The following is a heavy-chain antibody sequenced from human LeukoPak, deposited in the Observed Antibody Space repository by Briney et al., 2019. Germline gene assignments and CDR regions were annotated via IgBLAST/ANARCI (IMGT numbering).Heavy chain of an antibody. Sequence: GGSLRLSCAAPGFTFSSYSMNWVRQAPGKGLEWVSSISSSSSYIHYADSVKGRFTISRDNAKNSLYLQMNSLRAEDTAVYYCARYIAAAGSYYYYMDVWGKGTTVTVSS. CDR2: ISSSSSYI. CDR1: GFTFSSYS. CDR3: ARYIAAAGSYYYYMDV. D-gene: IGHD6-13*01. V-gene: IGHV3-21*01. J-gene: IGHJ6*03.